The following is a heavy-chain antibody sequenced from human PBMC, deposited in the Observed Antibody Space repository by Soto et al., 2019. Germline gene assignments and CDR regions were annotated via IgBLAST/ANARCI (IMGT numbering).Heavy chain of an antibody. CDR1: GLSFGSYG. CDR2: ISYDGSKK. D-gene: IGHD3-10*01. J-gene: IGHJ6*02. CDR3: AKSRGVDNYYYGMDV. Sequence: LRLSCVVSGLSFGSYGMHWVRQAPGKGLEWVALISYDGSKKYYMDSVKGRFTISRDNSLGTLFLQMISLRPEDTAVYYCAKSRGVDNYYYGMDVWGQGTTVTVSS. V-gene: IGHV3-30*18.